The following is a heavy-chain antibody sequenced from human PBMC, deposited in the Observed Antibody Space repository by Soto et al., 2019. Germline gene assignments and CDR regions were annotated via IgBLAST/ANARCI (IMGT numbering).Heavy chain of an antibody. CDR1: GGSISSYY. CDR2: IYYSGST. V-gene: IGHV4-59*08. J-gene: IGHJ6*03. D-gene: IGHD5-18*01. CDR3: ARRGSSDTAMPSYYYYMDV. Sequence: PSETLSLTCTVSGGSISSYYWSWIRQPPGKGLEWIGYIYYSGSTNYNPSLKSRVTISVDTSKNQFSLKLSSVTAADTAVYYCARRGSSDTAMPSYYYYMDVWGKGTTVTVSS.